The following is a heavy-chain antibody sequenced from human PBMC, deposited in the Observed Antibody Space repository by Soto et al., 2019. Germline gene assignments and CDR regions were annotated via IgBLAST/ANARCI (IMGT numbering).Heavy chain of an antibody. J-gene: IGHJ4*02. CDR3: ARVETCSSTSCYSVFDY. Sequence: EVQLVESGGGLVQPGGSLRLSCAASGFTFSSYWMHWVRQAPGKGLVWVSRINSDGSSTTYADSVKGGCTSSRGNAKNTLDLQMNSLRAEDTAVYYCARVETCSSTSCYSVFDYWCQGTLVTVSS. V-gene: IGHV3-74*03. CDR1: GFTFSSYW. CDR2: INSDGSST. D-gene: IGHD2-2*01.